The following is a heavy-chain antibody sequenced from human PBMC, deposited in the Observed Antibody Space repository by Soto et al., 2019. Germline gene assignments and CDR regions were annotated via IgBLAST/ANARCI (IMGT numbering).Heavy chain of an antibody. J-gene: IGHJ4*02. V-gene: IGHV1-24*01. CDR3: ATDIIAAAGPLQDY. CDR2: FDPEDGET. CDR1: GYTLTELS. Sequence: ASVKVSCKVSGYTLTELSMHWVRPAPGKGLEWMGGFDPEDGETIYAQKFQGRVTMTEDTSTDTAYMELSSLRSEDTAVYYCATDIIAAAGPLQDYWGQGTRVTVSS. D-gene: IGHD6-13*01.